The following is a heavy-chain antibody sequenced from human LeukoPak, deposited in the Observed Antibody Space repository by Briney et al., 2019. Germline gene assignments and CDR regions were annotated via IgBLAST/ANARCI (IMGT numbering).Heavy chain of an antibody. CDR3: ARETYYYGSGVYYYMDV. Sequence: GGSLRLSCAASGFTFSSYGMYWVRQAPGKGLEWVAFIRYDGSNKYYADSVKGRFTISRDNSKNTLYLQMKSLRAEDTAIYFCARETYYYGSGVYYYMDVWGKGTTVTVSS. CDR2: IRYDGSNK. V-gene: IGHV3-30*02. J-gene: IGHJ6*03. CDR1: GFTFSSYG. D-gene: IGHD3-10*01.